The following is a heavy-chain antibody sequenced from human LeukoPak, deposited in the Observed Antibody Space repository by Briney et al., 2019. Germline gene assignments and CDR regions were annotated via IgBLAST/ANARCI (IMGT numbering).Heavy chain of an antibody. V-gene: IGHV1-46*01. CDR1: GYTFTNYY. CDR2: INPSGGRT. D-gene: IGHD3-10*01. CDR3: ARDYYGGHNLYNFDL. Sequence: GASVKVSCKASGYTFTNYYIHWVRQAPGQGLEWMGMINPSGGRTTYAKKFQGRVTMTRDTSTNTVYTELSSLRSDDTAVYCCARDYYGGHNLYNFDLWGQGTRVIVSS. J-gene: IGHJ4*02.